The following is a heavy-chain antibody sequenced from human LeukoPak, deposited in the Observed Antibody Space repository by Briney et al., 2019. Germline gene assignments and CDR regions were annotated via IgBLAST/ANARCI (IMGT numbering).Heavy chain of an antibody. J-gene: IGHJ4*02. Sequence: PGGSLRLSCAASGFSFSSYEMNWVRQAPGKGLEWVSAISGSGGSTYYADSVKGRFTISRDNSKNTLYLQMNSLRAEDTAVYYCAEPMLGQYWGQGTLVTVSS. V-gene: IGHV3-23*01. CDR1: GFSFSSYE. D-gene: IGHD3-16*01. CDR3: AEPMLGQY. CDR2: ISGSGGST.